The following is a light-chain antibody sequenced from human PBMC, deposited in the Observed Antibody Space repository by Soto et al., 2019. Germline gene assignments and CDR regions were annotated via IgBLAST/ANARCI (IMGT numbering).Light chain of an antibody. CDR3: SLYASEHTYV. CDR2: EAS. J-gene: IGLJ1*01. CDR1: STDFVSYNS. V-gene: IGLV2-18*01. Sequence: QSALTQPPSVSGSPGQSVTISCTGTSTDFVSYNSVSWYQQPPGTAPKLIIYEASNRPSGVPGRFSGSKSGNTASLTISGLQAADEADYYCSLYASEHTYVFGTGTKLTVL.